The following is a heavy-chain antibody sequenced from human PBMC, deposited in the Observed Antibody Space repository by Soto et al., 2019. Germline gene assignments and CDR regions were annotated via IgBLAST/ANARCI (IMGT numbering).Heavy chain of an antibody. Sequence: EVQLLESGGGLVQPGGSLRLSCAASGFTFSSYAMSWVRQAPGKGLEWVSAISGSGGSTYYADSVKGRFTISRDNSKNTLYLQMHSLRAADTAVYYCAKARRLWFGELSKISWFDPWGQGTLVTVSS. J-gene: IGHJ5*02. CDR1: GFTFSSYA. V-gene: IGHV3-23*01. CDR2: ISGSGGST. CDR3: AKARRLWFGELSKISWFDP. D-gene: IGHD3-10*01.